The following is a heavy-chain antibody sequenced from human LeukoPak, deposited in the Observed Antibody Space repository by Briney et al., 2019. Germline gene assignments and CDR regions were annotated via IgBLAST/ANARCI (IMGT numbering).Heavy chain of an antibody. CDR3: VRLLGAITQFDY. J-gene: IGHJ4*02. Sequence: SVKVSCKASGGTFSSYAISWVRQAPGQGLEWMGGIIPIFGTANYAQKFQGRVTITADESTSTAYMELSSLRSEDTAVYYCVRLLGAITQFDYWGQGTLVTVSS. D-gene: IGHD1-26*01. V-gene: IGHV1-69*13. CDR2: IIPIFGTA. CDR1: GGTFSSYA.